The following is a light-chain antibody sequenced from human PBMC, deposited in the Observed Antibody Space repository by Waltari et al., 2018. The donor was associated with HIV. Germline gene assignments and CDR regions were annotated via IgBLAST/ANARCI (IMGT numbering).Light chain of an antibody. Sequence: QSVLTQPPSVSGTAGPRVTISCSGSSSNSGSYYVYWDQQLPGTAPKLLIYRNNQRPSGVPDRFSGSKSGTSASLAISGLRSEDEADYYCAAWADSLSAVVFGGGTKLTVL. J-gene: IGLJ2*01. CDR3: AAWADSLSAVV. CDR1: SSNSGSYY. V-gene: IGLV1-47*01. CDR2: RNN.